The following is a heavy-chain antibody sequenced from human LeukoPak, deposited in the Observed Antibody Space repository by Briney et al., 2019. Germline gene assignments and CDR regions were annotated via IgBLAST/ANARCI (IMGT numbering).Heavy chain of an antibody. CDR1: GFTFISYE. CDR3: ARESIAVAGAPFDY. Sequence: PGGSLRRSCAASGFTFISYEMNWVRQAPGKGLEWVSYISSGSTIYDADSVKGRFTISRDNAKNSLYLQMNSLRAEDTAVYYCARESIAVAGAPFDYWGQGTLVTVSS. J-gene: IGHJ4*02. V-gene: IGHV3-48*03. CDR2: ISSGSTI. D-gene: IGHD6-19*01.